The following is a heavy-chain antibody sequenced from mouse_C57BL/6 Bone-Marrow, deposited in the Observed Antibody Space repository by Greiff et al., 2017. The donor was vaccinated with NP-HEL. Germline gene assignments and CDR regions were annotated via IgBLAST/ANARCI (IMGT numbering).Heavy chain of an antibody. V-gene: IGHV1-54*01. CDR3: ARGGIYYDYAWFTY. D-gene: IGHD2-4*01. J-gene: IGHJ3*01. CDR2: INPGSGGT. Sequence: QVQLQQSGAELVRPGTSVKVSCKASGYAFTNYLIEWVKQRPGQGLEWIGVINPGSGGTNYNEKFKGKAKLTADKSSSTAYMQLSSLTSEDSAVYFCARGGIYYDYAWFTYWGQGTLVTVSA. CDR1: GYAFTNYL.